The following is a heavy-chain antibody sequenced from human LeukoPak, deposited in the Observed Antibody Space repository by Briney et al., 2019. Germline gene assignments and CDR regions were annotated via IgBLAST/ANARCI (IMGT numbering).Heavy chain of an antibody. CDR2: ISDIGSI. Sequence: SETLSLTCTVSGGSISSYYWSWIRQPPGKGLEWIAYISDIGSINYNPSLKSRVTISVDTSKNQFSLKLSSVTAADTAVYYCASFFRTYCSSTSCYHFDYWGQGTLVTVSS. J-gene: IGHJ4*02. CDR3: ASFFRTYCSSTSCYHFDY. V-gene: IGHV4-59*12. CDR1: GGSISSYY. D-gene: IGHD2-2*01.